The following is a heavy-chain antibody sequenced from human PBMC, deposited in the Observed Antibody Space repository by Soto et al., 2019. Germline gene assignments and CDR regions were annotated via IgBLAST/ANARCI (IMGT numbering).Heavy chain of an antibody. J-gene: IGHJ4*02. Sequence: EVQLLESGGGLVQPGGSLRLSCAASGFTFSSYAMSWVRQAPGKRLEWVSAISGSGGSTYYADSVKGRFTISRDNSKNTLYLQMNSLRAEDTAVYYCALTIYCGGDCPPDYWGQGTLVTVSS. CDR3: ALTIYCGGDCPPDY. CDR2: ISGSGGST. V-gene: IGHV3-23*01. D-gene: IGHD2-21*02. CDR1: GFTFSSYA.